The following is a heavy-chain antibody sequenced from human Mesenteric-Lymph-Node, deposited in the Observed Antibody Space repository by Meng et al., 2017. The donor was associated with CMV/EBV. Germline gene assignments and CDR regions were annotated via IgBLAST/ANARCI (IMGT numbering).Heavy chain of an antibody. CDR2: IRYDGSNK. Sequence: GESLKISCEGSGFTFSSYGMHWVRQAPGKGLEWVAFIRYDGSNKYYADSLKGRFTISRDSIRVYLQMNSLRPNDTGVYYCAKDELNNWNDVLDYFYYGMDVWGQGTTVTVSS. J-gene: IGHJ6*02. CDR1: GFTFSSYG. CDR3: AKDELNNWNDVLDYFYYGMDV. D-gene: IGHD1-1*01. V-gene: IGHV3-30*02.